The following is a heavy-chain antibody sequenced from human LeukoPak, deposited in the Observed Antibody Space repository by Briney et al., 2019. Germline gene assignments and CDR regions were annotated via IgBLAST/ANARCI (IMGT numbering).Heavy chain of an antibody. CDR3: AKAASSSWPSYYYGMDV. V-gene: IGHV3-23*01. CDR2: ITGSGGNT. D-gene: IGHD6-13*01. Sequence: PGGSLRLSCAASGVIFSSYSMSWVRQAPGKGLEWGSVITGSGGNTYYADSVKGRFTISKDNSKNTVYLQMSSLRVDDTAVYYCAKAASSSWPSYYYGMDVWGQGTTVTVSS. CDR1: GVIFSSYS. J-gene: IGHJ6*02.